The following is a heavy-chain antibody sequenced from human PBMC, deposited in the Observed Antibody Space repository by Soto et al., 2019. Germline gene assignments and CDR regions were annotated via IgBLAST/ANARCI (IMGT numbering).Heavy chain of an antibody. V-gene: IGHV1-8*01. CDR1: GYTFTSYD. CDR2: MNPNSGNT. Sequence: ASVKVSCKASGYTFTSYDINWVRQATGQGLEWMGWMNPNSGNTGYAQKFQGRVTMTRNTSISTAYMELSSLRSEDTAVYYCAKVVVPAAIDYYYYYMDVWGKGTTVTVSS. D-gene: IGHD2-2*01. J-gene: IGHJ6*03. CDR3: AKVVVPAAIDYYYYYMDV.